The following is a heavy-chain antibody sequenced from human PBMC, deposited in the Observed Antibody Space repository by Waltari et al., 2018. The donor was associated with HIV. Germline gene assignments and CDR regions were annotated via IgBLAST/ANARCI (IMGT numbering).Heavy chain of an antibody. Sequence: QLQLQESGPGLVKPSETLSLICSISGCSINSTSYYWGWIRQPPGKGLEWIGSMFYSGRTYYNPSLKSRVTISVDTSKNQFSLKLSSVTAADTALYYCARQAYYYGSGSANWFDPWGQGTLVTVSS. CDR2: MFYSGRT. V-gene: IGHV4-39*01. D-gene: IGHD3-10*01. CDR1: GCSINSTSYY. J-gene: IGHJ5*02. CDR3: ARQAYYYGSGSANWFDP.